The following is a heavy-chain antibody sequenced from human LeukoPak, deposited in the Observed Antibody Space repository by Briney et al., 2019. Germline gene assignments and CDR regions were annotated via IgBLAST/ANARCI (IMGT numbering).Heavy chain of an antibody. CDR1: GFTLSDYW. D-gene: IGHD2/OR15-2a*01. CDR2: IKTDGSVI. CDR3: ARDANRGSNY. V-gene: IGHV3-74*01. J-gene: IGHJ4*02. Sequence: GGSLRLSCVASGFTLSDYWMHWVRQAPGKGLEWVSHIKTDGSVIDYADPVKGRFTISRDNARNTVFLQMHSLRAEDTAVYYCARDANRGSNYWGQGILVTVSS.